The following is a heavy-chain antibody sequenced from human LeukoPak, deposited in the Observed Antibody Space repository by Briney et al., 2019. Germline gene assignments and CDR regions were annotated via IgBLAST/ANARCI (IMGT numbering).Heavy chain of an antibody. V-gene: IGHV3-74*01. Sequence: GWAVRLSCAASGFTFSSYWMHWVRQAPGKGLRWVSRSDSDGSSTGYVDSVKGRFTIPRDTAKPTLYLQSNSLRAEDTAVYYCARLLPSATAMVAWGQGTLVTVSS. J-gene: IGHJ5*02. CDR1: GFTFSSYW. CDR3: ARLLPSATAMVA. CDR2: SDSDGSST. D-gene: IGHD5-18*01.